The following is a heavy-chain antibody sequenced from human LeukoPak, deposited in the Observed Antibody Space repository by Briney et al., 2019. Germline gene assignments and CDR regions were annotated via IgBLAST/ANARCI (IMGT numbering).Heavy chain of an antibody. J-gene: IGHJ3*02. V-gene: IGHV3-9*01. CDR2: ISWNSGSI. CDR3: AKMLGLGAGSDAFDI. D-gene: IGHD2-2*01. Sequence: PGGSLRLSCAASGSTFDDYAMHWVRQAPGKGLEWVSGISWNSGSIGYADSVKGRFTISRDNAKNSLYLQMNSLRAEDTALYYCAKMLGLGAGSDAFDIWGQGTMVTVSS. CDR1: GSTFDDYA.